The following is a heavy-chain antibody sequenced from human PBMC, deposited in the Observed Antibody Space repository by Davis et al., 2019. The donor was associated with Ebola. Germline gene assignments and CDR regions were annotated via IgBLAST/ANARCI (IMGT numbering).Heavy chain of an antibody. CDR3: ARESTTVTTGWFDP. CDR2: INPSGSST. D-gene: IGHD4-17*01. J-gene: IGHJ5*02. Sequence: ASVKVSCKASGGTFSSYAISWVRQAPGQGLEWMGIINPSGSSTSYAQKFQGRVTMTTDTSTSTAYMELRSLRSDDTAVYYCARESTTVTTGWFDPWGQGTLVTVSS. CDR1: GGTFSSYA. V-gene: IGHV1-46*01.